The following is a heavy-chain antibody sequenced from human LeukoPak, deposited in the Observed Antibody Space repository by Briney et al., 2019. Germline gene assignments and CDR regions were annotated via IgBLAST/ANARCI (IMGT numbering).Heavy chain of an antibody. CDR1: GYTFTGYY. CDR3: ARWAVAGTAYYYGMDV. V-gene: IGHV1-2*02. CDR2: INPNSGGT. J-gene: IGHJ6*02. Sequence: ASVKVSCKASGYTFTGYYMHWVRQAPGQGLEWRGWINPNSGGTNYAQQFQGRVTMTRDTSIRTAYMELSRLRSDDTAVYYCARWAVAGTAYYYGMDVWGQGTTVTVSS. D-gene: IGHD6-19*01.